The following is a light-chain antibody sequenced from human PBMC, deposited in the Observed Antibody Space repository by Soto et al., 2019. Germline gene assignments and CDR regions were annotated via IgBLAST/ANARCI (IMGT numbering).Light chain of an antibody. V-gene: IGLV2-8*01. CDR3: SSHAGSIDV. Sequence: QSALTQPPSASGSPGQSVTIPCTGTSSDVGAYNYVSWYQQHPGKAPKLVIYEVSKRPSGVPDRFSGSKSGNTASLTVSGLQGEDEADYYCSSHAGSIDVFGIGTKVTVL. CDR1: SSDVGAYNY. CDR2: EVS. J-gene: IGLJ1*01.